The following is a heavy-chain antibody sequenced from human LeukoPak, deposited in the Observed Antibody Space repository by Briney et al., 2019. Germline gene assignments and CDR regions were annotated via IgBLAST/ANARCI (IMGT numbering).Heavy chain of an antibody. CDR2: IYTSGST. CDR3: ARLTYYYDSSGNPYYYYGMDV. D-gene: IGHD3-22*01. J-gene: IGHJ6*02. CDR1: GGSISSGSYY. Sequence: SETLSLTCTVSGGSISSGSYYWSWIRQPAGKGLEWIGRIYTSGSTNYNPSLKSRVTISVDTSKNQFSLKLSSVTAADTAVYYCARLTYYYDSSGNPYYYYGMDVWGQGTTVTVSS. V-gene: IGHV4-61*02.